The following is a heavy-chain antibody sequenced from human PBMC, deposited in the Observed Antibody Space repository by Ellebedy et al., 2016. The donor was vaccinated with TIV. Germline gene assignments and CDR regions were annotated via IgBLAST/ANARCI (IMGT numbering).Heavy chain of an antibody. J-gene: IGHJ6*02. D-gene: IGHD2-15*01. CDR2: ISVYNGNT. V-gene: IGHV1-18*01. CDR3: ASRGVPLGYCSGDSCLETYYYYGMDV. Sequence: AASVKVSCKASGYTFTSYGISWVRQAPGQGLEWMGWISVYNGNTNYAQKFQGRVTITADKSTSTAYMELSSLRSEDTAVYYCASRGVPLGYCSGDSCLETYYYYGMDVWGQGTTVTVSS. CDR1: GYTFTSYG.